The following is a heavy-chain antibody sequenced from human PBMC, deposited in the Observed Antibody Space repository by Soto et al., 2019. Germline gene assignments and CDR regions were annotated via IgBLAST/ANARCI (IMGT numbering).Heavy chain of an antibody. CDR1: GFTFSNAW. D-gene: IGHD3-22*01. Sequence: PGGSLRLSCAASGFTFSNAWMSWVRQAPGQGLQWIAHMRGKTDGGTTDYAAPVKGRFAISRDDSNNMVYLQMNSLKIEDTAVYYCTTDSYSTIIIVRFDYWGHGTLVTVSS. CDR2: MRGKTDGGTT. CDR3: TTDSYSTIIIVRFDY. J-gene: IGHJ4*01. V-gene: IGHV3-15*01.